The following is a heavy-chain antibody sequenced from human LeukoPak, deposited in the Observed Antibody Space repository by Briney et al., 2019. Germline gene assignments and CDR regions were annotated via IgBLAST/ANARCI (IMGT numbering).Heavy chain of an antibody. CDR3: ARRWTHSRGYYLSVC. J-gene: IGHJ4*02. CDR2: IILIFGAT. CDR1: GGTLSSHG. D-gene: IGHD3-22*01. V-gene: IGHV1-69*05. Sequence: SVKPSCNASGGTLSSHGFSWVRHAAGQWREWVGGIILIFGATKHTQNSQGRVTITTDDSTSTGYMELSSVRSEDTAVYYCARRWTHSRGYYLSVCWGQGTLVTV.